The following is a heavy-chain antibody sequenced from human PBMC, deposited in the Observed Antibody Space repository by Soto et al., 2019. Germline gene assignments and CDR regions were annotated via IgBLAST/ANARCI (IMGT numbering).Heavy chain of an antibody. CDR3: ARLDYDFWSGSPFSWFDP. J-gene: IGHJ5*02. Sequence: SETLSLTCTVSGGSISSSSYYWGWLRQPPGKGLEWIGSIYYSGSTYYNPSLKSRVTISVDTSKNQFSLKLSSVTAADTAVYYCARLDYDFWSGSPFSWFDPWGQGTLVTVSS. CDR2: IYYSGST. V-gene: IGHV4-39*01. CDR1: GGSISSSSYY. D-gene: IGHD3-3*01.